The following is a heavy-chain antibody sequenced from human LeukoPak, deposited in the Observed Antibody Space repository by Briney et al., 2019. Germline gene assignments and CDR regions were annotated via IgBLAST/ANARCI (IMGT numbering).Heavy chain of an antibody. CDR1: GYSFTTRA. Sequence: ASVKVSCKASGYSFTTRALNWVRQAPGKGFEWMGWINTNTGYPTYAQGFRGRFVFSLDTSVSTACLQISSLKAEDTALYYCARDNWFDPWGQGTLVTVSS. V-gene: IGHV7-4-1*02. CDR3: ARDNWFDP. CDR2: INTNTGYP. J-gene: IGHJ5*02.